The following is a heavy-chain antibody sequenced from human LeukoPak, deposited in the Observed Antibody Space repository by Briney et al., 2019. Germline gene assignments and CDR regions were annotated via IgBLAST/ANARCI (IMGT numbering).Heavy chain of an antibody. D-gene: IGHD6-13*01. CDR2: ISGNSRYI. J-gene: IGHJ4*02. CDR3: ARVAEAAAFDS. V-gene: IGHV3-21*06. CDR1: GFTFSDYY. Sequence: GGSLRLSCAASGFTFSDYYMTWVRQAPGKGLEWVSSISGNSRYIYYADSMRGRFTISRDNAKNSLYLQMNSLKPEDTSVYYCARVAEAAAFDSWGQGTLVTVSS.